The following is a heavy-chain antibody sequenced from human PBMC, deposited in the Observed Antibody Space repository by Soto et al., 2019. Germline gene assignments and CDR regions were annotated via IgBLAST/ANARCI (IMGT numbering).Heavy chain of an antibody. CDR1: GYTFTSSG. V-gene: IGHV1-18*01. CDR2: ISGHNGNT. J-gene: IGHJ4*02. D-gene: IGHD6-19*01. CDR3: TRDLDVGLVDY. Sequence: QVQLVQSGAEVKKPGASVKVSCKASGYTFTSSGISWVRQAPGQGLAWMGWISGHNGNTNYAQKLQGRVTMTTTTFTSTAYMELRSLRSDATAVYYFTRDLDVGLVDYWGQGTLVTVSS.